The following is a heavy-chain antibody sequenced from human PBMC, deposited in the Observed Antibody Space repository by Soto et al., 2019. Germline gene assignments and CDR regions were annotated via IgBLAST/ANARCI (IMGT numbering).Heavy chain of an antibody. CDR2: ISAYNGNT. V-gene: IGHV1-18*01. D-gene: IGHD1-1*01. CDR1: GYTFTSYG. J-gene: IGHJ6*03. Sequence: ASVKVSCKASGYTFTSYGISWVRQAPGQGLEWMGWISAYNGNTNYAQKLQGRVTMTTDTSTSTAYMELRSLRSDDTAVYYCARAAGTNLYYYYYYMDVWGKGTTVTVSS. CDR3: ARAAGTNLYYYYYYMDV.